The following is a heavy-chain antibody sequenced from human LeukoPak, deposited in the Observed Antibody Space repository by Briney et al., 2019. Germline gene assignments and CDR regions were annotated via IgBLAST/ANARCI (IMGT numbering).Heavy chain of an antibody. CDR2: IYHSGST. J-gene: IGHJ2*01. CDR1: GYSISSGYY. V-gene: IGHV4-38-2*02. D-gene: IGHD6-13*01. Sequence: PSETLSLTCTVSGYSISSGYYWGWIRQPPGKGLEWIGSIYHSGSTYYNPSLKSRVTISVDTSKNQFSLKLSSVTAADTAVYYCARVSSSWYQDWYFDLWGRGILVTVSS. CDR3: ARVSSSWYQDWYFDL.